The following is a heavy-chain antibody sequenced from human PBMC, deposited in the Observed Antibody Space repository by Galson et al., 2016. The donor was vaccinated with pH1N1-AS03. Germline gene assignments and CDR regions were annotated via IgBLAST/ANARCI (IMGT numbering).Heavy chain of an antibody. CDR2: ITADGTSR. Sequence: SLRLSCAASGFSFGSHEMNWVRQAPGKGLEWISYITADGTSRKYADSVRGRFTITRDNANNLAFLYMSSLTVDDTALYYCAREVGRRDGYSSASDAFHVWGRETTLIVSS. J-gene: IGHJ3*01. V-gene: IGHV3-48*03. CDR1: GFSFGSHE. D-gene: IGHD5-24*01. CDR3: AREVGRRDGYSSASDAFHV.